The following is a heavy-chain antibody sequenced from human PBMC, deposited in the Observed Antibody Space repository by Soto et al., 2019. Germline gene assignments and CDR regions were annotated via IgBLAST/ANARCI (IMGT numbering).Heavy chain of an antibody. V-gene: IGHV4-59*01. D-gene: IGHD1-1*01. CDR1: GDSISSYY. CDR3: ARVSRDAYNPRPDYFDY. J-gene: IGHJ4*02. Sequence: SETLSLTCSVSGDSISSYYWSWIRQPPGKGLEWIGYIYYSGSTNYNPSLKSRVTISVDTSKNQFSLKLSSVTAADTAVYYCARVSRDAYNPRPDYFDYWGQGTLVTVSS. CDR2: IYYSGST.